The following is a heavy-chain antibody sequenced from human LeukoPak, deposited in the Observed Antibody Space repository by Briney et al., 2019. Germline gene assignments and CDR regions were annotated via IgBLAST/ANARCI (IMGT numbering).Heavy chain of an antibody. CDR3: AKAGIAVARSPIDY. J-gene: IGHJ4*02. CDR1: GFTFSSYA. V-gene: IGHV3-23*01. Sequence: GGSLRLSCAASGFTFSSYAMSWVRQAPGKGLEWVSAISGSGGSTSYADSVKGRFTISRDNSKNTLYLQMNSLRAEDTAVYYCAKAGIAVARSPIDYWGQGTLVTVSS. CDR2: ISGSGGST. D-gene: IGHD6-19*01.